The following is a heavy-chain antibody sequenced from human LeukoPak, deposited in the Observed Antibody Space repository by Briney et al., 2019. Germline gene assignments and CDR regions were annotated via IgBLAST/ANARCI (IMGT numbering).Heavy chain of an antibody. CDR3: AGVAWDCSGGSCYQFDY. CDR1: GGSISSSSYY. D-gene: IGHD2-15*01. Sequence: ETLSLTCTVSGGSISSSSYYWGWIRQPPGKGLEWVANIKQDGSEKYYVDSVKGRFTISRDNAKNSLYLQMNSLRAEDTAVYYCAGVAWDCSGGSCYQFDYWGQGTLVTVSS. V-gene: IGHV3-7*01. J-gene: IGHJ4*02. CDR2: IKQDGSEK.